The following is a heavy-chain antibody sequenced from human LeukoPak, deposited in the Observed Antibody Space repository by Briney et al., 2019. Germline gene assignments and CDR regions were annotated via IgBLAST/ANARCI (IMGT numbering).Heavy chain of an antibody. V-gene: IGHV4-4*01. CDR3: SRESGPFSPFGF. Sequence: KASETLSLTCGVSGGSISGTNWWSWVRQPPGQGLEWIGEISLRGLTNYNPSLRSRLTMSLDESKNQVSLNLTSVTAADTAVYCCSRESGPFSPFGFWGQGTLVSVHS. CDR2: ISLRGLT. CDR1: GGSISGTNW. J-gene: IGHJ4*02. D-gene: IGHD1-26*01.